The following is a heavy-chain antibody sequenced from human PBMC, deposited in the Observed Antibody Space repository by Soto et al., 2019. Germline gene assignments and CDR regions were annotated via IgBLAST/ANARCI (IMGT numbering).Heavy chain of an antibody. V-gene: IGHV1-69*13. Sequence: ASVKVSCKASGGTFSSYAISWVRQAPGQGLEWMGGIIPIFGTANYAQKFQGRVTITADESTSTAYMELSSLRSEDTAVYYCALGFYDYVWGSYRMNWFDPWGQGTLVTVSS. J-gene: IGHJ5*02. CDR1: GGTFSSYA. CDR3: ALGFYDYVWGSYRMNWFDP. D-gene: IGHD3-16*02. CDR2: IIPIFGTA.